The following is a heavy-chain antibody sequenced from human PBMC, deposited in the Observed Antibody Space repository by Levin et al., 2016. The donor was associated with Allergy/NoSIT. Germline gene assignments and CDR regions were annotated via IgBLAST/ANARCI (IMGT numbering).Heavy chain of an antibody. CDR2: INSDGSST. J-gene: IGHJ3*02. CDR3: AREGNYGDYVVVGADAFDI. D-gene: IGHD4-17*01. Sequence: WIRQPPGKGLVWVSRINSDGSSTSYADSVKGRFTISRDNAKNTLYLQMNSLRAEDTAVYYCAREGNYGDYVVVGADAFDIWGQGTMVTVSS. V-gene: IGHV3-74*01.